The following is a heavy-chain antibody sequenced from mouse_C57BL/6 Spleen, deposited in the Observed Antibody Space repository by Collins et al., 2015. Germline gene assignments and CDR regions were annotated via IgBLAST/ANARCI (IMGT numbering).Heavy chain of an antibody. CDR1: GFTFNTNA. V-gene: IGHV10S3*01. CDR2: IRSKSNNYAT. J-gene: IGHJ3*01. D-gene: IGHD2-4*01. CDR3: VRGGKDDYTAWFAY. Sequence: EVQLVETGGGLVQPKGSLKLSCAASGFTFNTNAMNWVRQAPGKGLEWVARIRSKSNNYATYYADSVKDRFTISRDDSQSMLYLQMNNLKTEDTAMYYCVRGGKDDYTAWFAYWGQGTLVTVSA.